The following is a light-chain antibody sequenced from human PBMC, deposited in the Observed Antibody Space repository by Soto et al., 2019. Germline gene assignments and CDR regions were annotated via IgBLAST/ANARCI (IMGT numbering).Light chain of an antibody. CDR3: QHYHNWPPT. J-gene: IGKJ4*02. V-gene: IGKV3-15*01. Sequence: EIVMTQSPATLSVSPGERATLSCRASQSVSSDLAWYHQKPGQAPRLLIYGAFIRATGTPARFSGSGSGTEFTLTISSLQSEDFAFYYCQHYHNWPPTFGGGTKVEIK. CDR1: QSVSSD. CDR2: GAF.